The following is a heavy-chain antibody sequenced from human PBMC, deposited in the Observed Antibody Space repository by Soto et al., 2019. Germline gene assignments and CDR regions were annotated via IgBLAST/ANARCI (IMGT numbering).Heavy chain of an antibody. CDR2: ISYDGSNK. CDR1: GFTFSSYG. V-gene: IGHV3-30*18. J-gene: IGHJ6*02. D-gene: IGHD2-2*01. CDR3: AKDRGYCISTSCPYYYYYGMDV. Sequence: PGGSLRLSCAASGFTFSSYGMHWVRQAPGKGLEWVAVISYDGSNKYYADSVKGRFTISRDNSKNTLYLQMNSLRAEDTAVYYCAKDRGYCISTSCPYYYYYGMDVWGQGTTVTVSS.